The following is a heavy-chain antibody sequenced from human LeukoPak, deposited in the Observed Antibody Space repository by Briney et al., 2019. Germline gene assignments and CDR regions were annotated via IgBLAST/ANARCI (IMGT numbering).Heavy chain of an antibody. D-gene: IGHD6-19*01. V-gene: IGHV3-23*01. CDR1: GFIFSSYD. CDR3: ARVAGWHWFDP. Sequence: PGGSLTLSCAASGFIFSSYDMTWVRQAPGRGLEWVSSIRPSGDNTYYGDSVKGRFTIPRDNSKNTVYLQINNMRVDDTAVYYCARVAGWHWFDPWGQGTLVTVSS. J-gene: IGHJ5*02. CDR2: IRPSGDNT.